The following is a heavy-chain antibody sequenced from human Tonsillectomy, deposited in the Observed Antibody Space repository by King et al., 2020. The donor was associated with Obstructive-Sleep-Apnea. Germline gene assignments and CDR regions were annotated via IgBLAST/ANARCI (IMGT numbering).Heavy chain of an antibody. CDR2: IYTRGST. CDR1: GGSISSYY. CDR3: ARDDYNDGTGYYLVY. D-gene: IGHD3-22*01. Sequence: VQLQESGPGLVKPSETLSLTCTISGGSISSYYYNWIRQPAGKGLEWIGRIYTRGSTNYNPSLKSRVTMSVDTSKNQFSLKLSSVTAADTAVYFCARDDYNDGTGYYLVYWGQGTLVTVSS. V-gene: IGHV4-4*07. J-gene: IGHJ4*02.